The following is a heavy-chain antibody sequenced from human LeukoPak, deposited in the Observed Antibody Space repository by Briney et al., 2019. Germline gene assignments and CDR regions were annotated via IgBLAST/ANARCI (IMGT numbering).Heavy chain of an antibody. CDR3: ARNLGAGATGFDY. CDR2: IWYDGSNK. J-gene: IGHJ4*02. Sequence: PGGSLRLSCAASGFTFSSYGMHWVRQAPGKGLEWVAVIWYDGSNKYYADSVKGRFTISRDNSKNTLYLQMNSLRAEDTAVYYCARNLGAGATGFDYWGQGTLVTVSS. D-gene: IGHD1-26*01. CDR1: GFTFSSYG. V-gene: IGHV3-33*01.